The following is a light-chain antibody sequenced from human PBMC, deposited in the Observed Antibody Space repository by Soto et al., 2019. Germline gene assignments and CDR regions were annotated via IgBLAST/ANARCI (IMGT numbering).Light chain of an antibody. V-gene: IGLV1-51*01. J-gene: IGLJ3*02. CDR3: GTWDSSLNAFL. CDR1: SSNIGNNY. Sequence: QSVLTQPPSVSAAPGQKVTISCSGSSSNIGNNYVSWYQQVPGTAPKLLIYDNNERPSGIPDRFSGSKSGTSATLAITALQTGDEADYYCGTWDSSLNAFLFGGGTKVTVL. CDR2: DNN.